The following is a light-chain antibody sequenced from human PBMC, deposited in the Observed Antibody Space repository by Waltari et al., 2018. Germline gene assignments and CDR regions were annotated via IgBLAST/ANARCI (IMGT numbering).Light chain of an antibody. CDR1: QSVSSN. CDR3: QHSDT. Sequence: EIVMTQSPGTLSVSPGEKATLSCRVSQSVSSNLAWYQQKPGQSPRLLIYGASTRATGIPAMFSGSGSGTDFTLTISSLQSEDFAVYYCQHSDTFGQGTKLEIK. CDR2: GAS. J-gene: IGKJ2*01. V-gene: IGKV3-15*01.